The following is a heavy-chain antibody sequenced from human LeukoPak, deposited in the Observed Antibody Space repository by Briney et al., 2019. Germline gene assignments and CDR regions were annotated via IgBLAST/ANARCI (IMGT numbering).Heavy chain of an antibody. CDR1: GYTFTSYY. Sequence: ASVKVSCKASGYTFTSYYMHWVRQAPGQGLEWMGIINPSGGSTSYAQKFQGRVTMTRDTSTSTVYMGLSSLRSEDTAVYYCARDGSGREGGYWGQGTLVTVSS. D-gene: IGHD2-8*02. CDR3: ARDGSGREGGY. V-gene: IGHV1-46*01. CDR2: INPSGGST. J-gene: IGHJ4*02.